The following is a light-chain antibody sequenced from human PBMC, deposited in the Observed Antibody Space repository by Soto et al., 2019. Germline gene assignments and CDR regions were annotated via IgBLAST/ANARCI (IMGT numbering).Light chain of an antibody. CDR3: QVWDAGSV. Sequence: SYELTQPPSVSVAPGQTARITCGGDDIGSKGVHWYQQKPGQAPVVVVYDDSDRPSGIPERFSGSNSGNTATLTIRWVEAGDEADYYCQVWDAGSVFGGGTKLTVL. CDR1: DIGSKG. CDR2: DDS. J-gene: IGLJ3*02. V-gene: IGLV3-21*02.